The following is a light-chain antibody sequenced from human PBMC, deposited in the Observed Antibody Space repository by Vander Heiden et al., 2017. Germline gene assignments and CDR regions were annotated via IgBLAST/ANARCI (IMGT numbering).Light chain of an antibody. CDR1: SANIGSNY. J-gene: IGLJ3*02. CDR3: AAWDDSLSAFWV. CDR2: RNK. Sequence: QSLLTQPPSAPGTPGQRVTISCSGSSANIGSNYVYWYQQLPETAPKLLIYRNKQRPSEVPDRFSGSKSGASASLAISGLRSEDEADYYCAAWDDSLSAFWVFGGGTKLTVL. V-gene: IGLV1-47*01.